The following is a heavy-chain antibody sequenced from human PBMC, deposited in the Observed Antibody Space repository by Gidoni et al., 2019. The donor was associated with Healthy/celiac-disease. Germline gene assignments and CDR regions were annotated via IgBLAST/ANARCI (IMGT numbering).Heavy chain of an antibody. CDR3: VKPGLTMIVVPGDAFDI. V-gene: IGHV3-64D*06. D-gene: IGHD3-22*01. Sequence: EVQLVESGGGLVQPGGSLRLSCSASGFTFSSYAMHWVRQAPGKGLEYVSAISSNGGSTYYADSVKGRFTISRDNSKNTLYLQMSSLRAEDTAVYYCVKPGLTMIVVPGDAFDIWGQGTMVTVSS. CDR2: ISSNGGST. CDR1: GFTFSSYA. J-gene: IGHJ3*02.